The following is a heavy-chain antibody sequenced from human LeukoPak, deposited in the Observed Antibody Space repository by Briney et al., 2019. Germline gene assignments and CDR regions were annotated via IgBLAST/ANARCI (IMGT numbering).Heavy chain of an antibody. Sequence: PGGSLRLSCAASGFTFSSYSMNWVRQAPGKGLEWVSYISSSSSTIYYADSVKGRFTISRDNAKNSLYLQMNSLRAEDTAVYYCARDPVGATTDGMDVWAKGPRSPSP. D-gene: IGHD1-26*01. CDR3: ARDPVGATTDGMDV. CDR1: GFTFSSYS. J-gene: IGHJ6*02. CDR2: ISSSSSTI. V-gene: IGHV3-48*01.